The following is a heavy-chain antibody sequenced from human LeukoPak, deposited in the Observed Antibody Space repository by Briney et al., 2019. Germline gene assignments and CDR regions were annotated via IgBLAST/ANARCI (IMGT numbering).Heavy chain of an antibody. CDR1: GGSISTYY. CDR3: ARQAYSSNLGWFDP. Sequence: SETLSLTCTVSGGSISTYYWGWIRQPPGKGLEWIGNIYNSGSTYCNPSLKSRVTISVDTSKNQFSLKLSSVTAADTAVYYCARQAYSSNLGWFDPWGQGTLVTVSS. V-gene: IGHV4-39*01. CDR2: IYNSGST. J-gene: IGHJ5*02. D-gene: IGHD6-13*01.